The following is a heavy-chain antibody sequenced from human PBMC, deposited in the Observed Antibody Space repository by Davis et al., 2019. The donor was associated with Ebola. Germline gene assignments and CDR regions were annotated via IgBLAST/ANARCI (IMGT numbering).Heavy chain of an antibody. Sequence: ASVKVSCKASGYTFTSYYMHWVRQAPGQGLEWMGIINPSGGSTSYAQKFQGRVTITADESTSTAYMELSSLRSEDTAVYYCARGIAAAAWYYYMDVWGKGTTVTVSS. D-gene: IGHD6-13*01. CDR1: GYTFTSYY. CDR3: ARGIAAAAWYYYMDV. V-gene: IGHV1-46*01. CDR2: INPSGGST. J-gene: IGHJ6*03.